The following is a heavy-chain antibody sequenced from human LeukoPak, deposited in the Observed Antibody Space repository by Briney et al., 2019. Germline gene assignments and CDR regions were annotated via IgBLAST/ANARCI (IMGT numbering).Heavy chain of an antibody. CDR1: GFTFSSYA. J-gene: IGHJ4*02. Sequence: GGSLRLSCAASGFTFSSYAMSWVRQAPGKGLEWVSAISGSGGSTYYADSVKGRFTISRDNSKNTLYLQMNSLRAKDTAVYYCAKIATTMIVVVNNFDYWGQGTLVTVSS. CDR2: ISGSGGST. D-gene: IGHD3-22*01. V-gene: IGHV3-23*01. CDR3: AKIATTMIVVVNNFDY.